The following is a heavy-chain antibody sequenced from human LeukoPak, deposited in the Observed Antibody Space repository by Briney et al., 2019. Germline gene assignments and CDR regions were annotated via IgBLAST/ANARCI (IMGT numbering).Heavy chain of an antibody. CDR2: ISYDGSNK. V-gene: IGHV3-30*04. D-gene: IGHD3-22*01. CDR1: GFTFSSYA. J-gene: IGHJ5*02. CDR3: ARDRGMIVVAGDWFDP. Sequence: GGSLRLSCAASGFTFSSYAMHWVRQAPGKGLEWVAVISYDGSNKYYADSVKGRFTISRDNSKNTLYLQMNSLRAEDTAVYYCARDRGMIVVAGDWFDPWGQGTLVTVSP.